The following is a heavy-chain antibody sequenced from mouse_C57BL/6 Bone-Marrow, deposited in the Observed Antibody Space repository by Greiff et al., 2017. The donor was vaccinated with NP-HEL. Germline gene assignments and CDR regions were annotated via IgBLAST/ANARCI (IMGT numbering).Heavy chain of an antibody. Sequence: VKLQQSGPELVKPGASVKISCKASGYAFSSSWMNWVKQRPGKGLEWIGRIYPGDGDTNYNGKFKGKATLTADKSSSTAYMQLSSLTSEDSAVYFCARGGITTVVATGYYFDYWGQGTTLTVSS. J-gene: IGHJ2*01. CDR2: IYPGDGDT. CDR1: GYAFSSSW. V-gene: IGHV1-82*01. CDR3: ARGGITTVVATGYYFDY. D-gene: IGHD1-1*01.